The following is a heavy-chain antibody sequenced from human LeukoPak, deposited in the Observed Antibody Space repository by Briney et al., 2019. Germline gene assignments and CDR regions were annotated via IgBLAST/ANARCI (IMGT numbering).Heavy chain of an antibody. V-gene: IGHV1-69*13. Sequence: SVKVSCKASGGTFSSYAISWVRQAPGQGLEWMGAIIPIFGTANYAQKFQGRVTITADESASTAYMELSSLRSEDTAVYYCARDHTMVVAANNWFDPWGQGTLVTVSS. CDR1: GGTFSSYA. J-gene: IGHJ5*02. CDR3: ARDHTMVVAANNWFDP. CDR2: IIPIFGTA. D-gene: IGHD2-15*01.